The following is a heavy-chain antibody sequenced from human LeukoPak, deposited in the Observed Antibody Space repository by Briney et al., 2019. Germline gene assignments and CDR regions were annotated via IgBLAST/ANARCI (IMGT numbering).Heavy chain of an antibody. D-gene: IGHD3-22*01. CDR1: GFTFSSYG. J-gene: IGHJ4*02. V-gene: IGHV3-30*02. CDR2: IRNDGSNK. CDR3: AKETAVGMIVVLIPH. Sequence: PVGSLRLSCAASGFTFSSYGMHWVRQAPGKGLEWVAFIRNDGSNKYYADSVKGRFTISRDNSKNTLFVQMNSLRAEDTAVYYCAKETAVGMIVVLIPHWGQGTLVTVSS.